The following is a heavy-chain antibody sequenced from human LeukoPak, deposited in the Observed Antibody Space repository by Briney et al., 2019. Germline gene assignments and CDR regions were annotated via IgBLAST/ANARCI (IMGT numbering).Heavy chain of an antibody. Sequence: GGSLRHSCAASGFTFSSHCMSWVRQTPGKGLEWVANIKQDGSEKYYVDSVKGRFTISRDNAKNSLYLQMSILRAADTAVYYCARVRIAVAVSAFDIWGQGTMVTVSS. J-gene: IGHJ3*02. CDR3: ARVRIAVAVSAFDI. CDR1: GFTFSSHC. V-gene: IGHV3-7*01. CDR2: IKQDGSEK. D-gene: IGHD6-19*01.